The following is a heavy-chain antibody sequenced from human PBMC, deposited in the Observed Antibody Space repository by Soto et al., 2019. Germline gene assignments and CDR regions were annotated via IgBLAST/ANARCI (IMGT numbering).Heavy chain of an antibody. Sequence: ASVKVSCKASGGTFSSYAISWVRQAPGQGLEWMGGIIPIFGTANYAQKFQGRVTITADESTSTAYMELSSLRSEDTAVYYCARGGNDYGGNNYYYYYGMDVWGQGTTVTVSS. D-gene: IGHD4-17*01. CDR2: IIPIFGTA. V-gene: IGHV1-69*13. CDR3: ARGGNDYGGNNYYYYYGMDV. J-gene: IGHJ6*02. CDR1: GGTFSSYA.